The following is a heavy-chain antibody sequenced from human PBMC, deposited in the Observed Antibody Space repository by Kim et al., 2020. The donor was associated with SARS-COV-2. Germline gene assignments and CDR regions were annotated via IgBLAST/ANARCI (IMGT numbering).Heavy chain of an antibody. CDR1: GGSLSSSSYY. D-gene: IGHD6-19*01. CDR2: AYYSGNT. J-gene: IGHJ2*01. V-gene: IGHV4-39*01. CDR3: ARHQRYSIGWYV. Sequence: SETLSLTCTVSGGSLSSSSYYWGWIRQPPGKGLEWIGTAYYSGNTYYNPSLKSRVTISVDTSKNQFSLKLGSVTAADTAVYYFARHQRYSIGWYV.